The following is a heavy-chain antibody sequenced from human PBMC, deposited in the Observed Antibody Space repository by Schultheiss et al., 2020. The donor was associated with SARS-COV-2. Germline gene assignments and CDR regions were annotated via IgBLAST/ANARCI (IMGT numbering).Heavy chain of an antibody. CDR3: ARSYRYCSSTSCSGWFDP. CDR1: GFTFSRFA. D-gene: IGHD2-2*01. V-gene: IGHV3-33*01. Sequence: GGSLRLSCVGSGFTFSRFAMSWVRQAPGEGLEWVAVIWYDGSNKYYADSVKGRFTISRDNSKNTLYLQMNSLRAEDTAVYYCARSYRYCSSTSCSGWFDPWGQGTLVTVSS. CDR2: IWYDGSNK. J-gene: IGHJ5*02.